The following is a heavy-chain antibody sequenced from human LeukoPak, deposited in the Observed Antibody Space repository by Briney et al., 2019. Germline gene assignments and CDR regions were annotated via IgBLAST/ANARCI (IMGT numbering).Heavy chain of an antibody. D-gene: IGHD3-22*01. Sequence: GGSLRLSCAASGFTVSSYSMNWVRQAPGKGLECVSYISSSSSTIYYADSVKGRFTISRDNAKNSLYLQMNSLRAEDTAVYYCADSSGYYYGAFDIWGQGTMVTVSS. CDR3: ADSSGYYYGAFDI. CDR1: GFTVSSYS. J-gene: IGHJ3*02. V-gene: IGHV3-48*04. CDR2: ISSSSSTI.